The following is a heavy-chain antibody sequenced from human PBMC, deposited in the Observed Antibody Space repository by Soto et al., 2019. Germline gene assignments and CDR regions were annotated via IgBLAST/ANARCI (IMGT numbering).Heavy chain of an antibody. CDR3: AKAEAVGATLMDGLVDY. CDR1: GITFSTYA. CDR2: IGTNGADK. D-gene: IGHD1-26*01. Sequence: GGSLRLSCAASGITFSTYAMSWVRRAPGKGLEWVSTIGTNGADKQYADFVKGRFTVSRDRSDGTLSLQMNSLRAEDTAVYYCAKAEAVGATLMDGLVDYWGQGTLVTVSS. V-gene: IGHV3-23*01. J-gene: IGHJ4*02.